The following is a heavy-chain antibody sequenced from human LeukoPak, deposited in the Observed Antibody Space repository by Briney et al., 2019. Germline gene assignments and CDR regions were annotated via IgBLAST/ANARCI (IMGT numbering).Heavy chain of an antibody. Sequence: GASVKVFCKASGYTFTGYYMHWVRQAPGQGLEWMGRINPNSGGTNYAQKFQGRVTMTRDTSISTAYMELSRLRSDDTAVYYCASLYYYDSSGYYDFDYWGQGTLVTVSS. CDR3: ASLYYYDSSGYYDFDY. D-gene: IGHD3-22*01. CDR1: GYTFTGYY. V-gene: IGHV1-2*06. J-gene: IGHJ4*02. CDR2: INPNSGGT.